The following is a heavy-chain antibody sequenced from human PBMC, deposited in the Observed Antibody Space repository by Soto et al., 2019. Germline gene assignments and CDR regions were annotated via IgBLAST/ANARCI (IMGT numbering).Heavy chain of an antibody. Sequence: QLQLQESGSGLVKPSQTLSLTCAVSVGSISSGGYSWSWIRQPPGQGLEWIAYIYHSVSTYYNPSIKSRVTISVDRSKNQFSLKLSSVTAAETAVYYCARVPDYWGQGTLVTVSS. CDR2: IYHSVST. CDR1: VGSISSGGYS. V-gene: IGHV4-30-2*01. CDR3: ARVPDY. J-gene: IGHJ4*02.